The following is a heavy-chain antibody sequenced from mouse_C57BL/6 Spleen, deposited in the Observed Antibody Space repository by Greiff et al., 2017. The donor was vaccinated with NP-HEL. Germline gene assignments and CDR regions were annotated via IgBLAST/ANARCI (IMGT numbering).Heavy chain of an antibody. Sequence: VQLQQSGAELVKPGASVKMSCKASGYTFTSYWITWVKQRPGQGLEWIGDIYPGSGSTNYNEKFKSKATLTVDTSSSTAYMQLSSLTSEDSAVYYCARNDGYYGAWFAYWGQGTLVTVSA. CDR1: GYTFTSYW. V-gene: IGHV1-55*01. CDR2: IYPGSGST. J-gene: IGHJ3*01. D-gene: IGHD2-3*01. CDR3: ARNDGYYGAWFAY.